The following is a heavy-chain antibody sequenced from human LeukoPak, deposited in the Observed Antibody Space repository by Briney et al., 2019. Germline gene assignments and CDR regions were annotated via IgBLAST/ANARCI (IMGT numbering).Heavy chain of an antibody. V-gene: IGHV4-34*01. J-gene: IGHJ4*02. CDR2: MHPSGST. Sequence: QPSETLSLTCAVCGGSFSGYYWSWIRQPPGKGLEWIGEMHPSGSTNYNPSLKNRVTISLDTSKNQFSLNLSSVTAADTAVYYCARGADRAKIAYWGQGTLVLVSS. CDR1: GGSFSGYY. CDR3: ARGADRAKIAY.